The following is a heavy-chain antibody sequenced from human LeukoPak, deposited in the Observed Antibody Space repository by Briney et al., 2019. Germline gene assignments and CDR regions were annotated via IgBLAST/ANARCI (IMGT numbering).Heavy chain of an antibody. CDR3: ARDPYDSGDRNYGAFDI. J-gene: IGHJ3*02. V-gene: IGHV3-7*01. Sequence: GGSLRLSCAASGFTFSRSWMSWVRQAPGKGLEWVANINTDGSGKEYVDSVKGRFTISRDNAKNSLYLEMNSLRAEDTAVYYCARDPYDSGDRNYGAFDIWGQGTMVTVSS. CDR2: INTDGSGK. CDR1: GFTFSRSW. D-gene: IGHD3-22*01.